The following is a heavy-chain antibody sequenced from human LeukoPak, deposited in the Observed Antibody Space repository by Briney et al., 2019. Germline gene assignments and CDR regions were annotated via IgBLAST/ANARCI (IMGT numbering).Heavy chain of an antibody. Sequence: GGSLRLSCEASGISSDDYGMSWVRQAPGKGLEWVSWINWDGGATSYADSVKGRFTISRDNANNFLYLQMNSLRAEDTAFYYCARDLSSTWYSLAYWGQGTLVTVSS. D-gene: IGHD2-2*01. CDR3: ARDLSSTWYSLAY. CDR2: INWDGGAT. J-gene: IGHJ4*02. CDR1: GISSDDYG. V-gene: IGHV3-20*04.